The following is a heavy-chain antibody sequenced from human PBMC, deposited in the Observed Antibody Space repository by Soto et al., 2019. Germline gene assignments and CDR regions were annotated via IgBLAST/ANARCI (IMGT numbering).Heavy chain of an antibody. D-gene: IGHD3-22*01. CDR3: ARAPYYYDNSGYYY. J-gene: IGHJ4*02. Sequence: VGSLRLSCAASGFTFSTYSMNWVRQAPGKGLEWVSSISSSSNYIYYADSVKGRFTISRDNAKNSLYLQMNSLRAEDTAVYYCARAPYYYDNSGYYYWGQGTLVTVS. CDR2: ISSSSNYI. V-gene: IGHV3-21*01. CDR1: GFTFSTYS.